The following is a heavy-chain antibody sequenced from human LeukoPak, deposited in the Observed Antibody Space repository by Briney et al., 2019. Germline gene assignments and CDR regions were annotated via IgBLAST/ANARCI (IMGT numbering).Heavy chain of an antibody. V-gene: IGHV3-23*01. CDR3: AKVPFTMVRGVIIRWFDP. Sequence: PGGSLRLSCAASGFTFSSYAMSWVRQAPGKGLEWVSAISVSGGSTYYADSVKGRFTISRDNSKNTLYLQMNSLRAEDTAVYYCAKVPFTMVRGVIIRWFDPWGQGTLVTVSS. CDR2: ISVSGGST. D-gene: IGHD3-10*01. CDR1: GFTFSSYA. J-gene: IGHJ5*02.